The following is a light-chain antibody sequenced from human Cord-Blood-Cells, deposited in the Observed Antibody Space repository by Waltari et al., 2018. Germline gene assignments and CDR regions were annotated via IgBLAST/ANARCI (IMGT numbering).Light chain of an antibody. CDR3: CSDAGSYV. Sequence: QSALTQPRSVSGSPGQSVTISCTGTSSDVGGYNYVSWYQQHPGKAPKRMIYGVSKRPSGGPDRFAGSKSGNAASLAISGLQAGDEADYYCCSDAGSYVCGTGTKVTVL. V-gene: IGLV2-11*01. CDR2: GVS. CDR1: SSDVGGYNY. J-gene: IGLJ1*01.